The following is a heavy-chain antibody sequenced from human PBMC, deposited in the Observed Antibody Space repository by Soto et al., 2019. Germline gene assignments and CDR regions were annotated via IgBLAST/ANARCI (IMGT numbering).Heavy chain of an antibody. CDR3: AKDPVGGSGSYYSDWFDP. Sequence: GGSLRLSCAASGFTFSSYGMHWVRQAPGKGLEWVAVISYDGSNKYYADSVKGRFTISRDNSKNTLYLQMNSLRAEDTAVYYCAKDPVGGSGSYYSDWFDPWGQGTLVTVSS. CDR2: ISYDGSNK. CDR1: GFTFSSYG. J-gene: IGHJ5*02. V-gene: IGHV3-30*18. D-gene: IGHD3-10*01.